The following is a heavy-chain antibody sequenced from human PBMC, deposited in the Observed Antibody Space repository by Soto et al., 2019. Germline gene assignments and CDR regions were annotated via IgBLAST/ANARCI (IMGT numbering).Heavy chain of an antibody. D-gene: IGHD2-15*01. CDR3: ARRLGYCSGGSCPTDS. V-gene: IGHV3-11*01. CDR2: ISNSGTTI. CDR1: GFTFSDYY. J-gene: IGHJ4*02. Sequence: GGSLRLSCAASGFTFSDYYMYWIRQAPGKGLDWVSYISNSGTTIYYADSVKGRFTISRDNAKNTLFLQMNSLRAEDTAVFYCARRLGYCSGGSCPTDSWGRGTLVTVSS.